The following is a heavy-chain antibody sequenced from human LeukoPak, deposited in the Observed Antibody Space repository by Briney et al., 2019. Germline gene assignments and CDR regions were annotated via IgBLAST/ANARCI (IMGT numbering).Heavy chain of an antibody. D-gene: IGHD6-19*01. CDR1: GGSIRSYY. CDR2: MHHSGST. Sequence: PSETLSLTCTVSGGSIRSYYWSWIRQPPGKGLEWIGYMHHSGSTKHNPYLKSRVTISVDSSKSQFSLKLSSVTAADTAVYYCARHAAVEGSSGWSPLWWFDPWGQGTLVTVSS. J-gene: IGHJ5*02. CDR3: ARHAAVEGSSGWSPLWWFDP. V-gene: IGHV4-59*08.